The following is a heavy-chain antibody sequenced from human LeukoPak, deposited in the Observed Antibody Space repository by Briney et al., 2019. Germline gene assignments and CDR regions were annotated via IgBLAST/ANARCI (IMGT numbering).Heavy chain of an antibody. Sequence: TTSETLSLTCTVSGYSISSGYYWGWIRQPPGKGLEWIGSIYHSGSTYYNPSLKSRITISLDTSKNQFSLKLTSVTAADTAVYYCARHNTPSNRGWIGYYFDFWGQGALVTVSS. D-gene: IGHD6-19*01. CDR3: ARHNTPSNRGWIGYYFDF. CDR2: IYHSGST. J-gene: IGHJ4*02. V-gene: IGHV4-38-2*02. CDR1: GYSISSGYY.